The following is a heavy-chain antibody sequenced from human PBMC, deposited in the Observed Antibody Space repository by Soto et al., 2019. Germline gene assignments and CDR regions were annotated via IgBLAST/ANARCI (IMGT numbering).Heavy chain of an antibody. CDR3: AITREGYDTTEFDP. J-gene: IGHJ5*02. Sequence: ASVKVSCKVSGYTLTELSMHWVRQAPGKGLEWMGGFDREDGETTYAQKFQGRVTMTEDTSSDTAYMELSSLRSEDTAVYYCAITREGYDTTEFDPWGQGTLFTVSS. V-gene: IGHV1-24*01. CDR2: FDREDGET. D-gene: IGHD3-22*01. CDR1: GYTLTELS.